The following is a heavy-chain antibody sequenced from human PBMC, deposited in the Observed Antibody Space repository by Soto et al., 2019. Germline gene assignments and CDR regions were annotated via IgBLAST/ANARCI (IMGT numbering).Heavy chain of an antibody. V-gene: IGHV3-66*01. D-gene: IGHD2-15*01. CDR1: GFTVSSNY. J-gene: IGHJ4*02. CDR3: ASRI. Sequence: EVQLVESGGGLVQPGGSLRLSCAASGFTVSSNYMTWARQAPGKGLEWVSVIYSGGSTYYADSVKGRFTTPRDNSKNTVYLQMNSPRAEDTAVYYCASRIWGQGTLVTVSS. CDR2: IYSGGST.